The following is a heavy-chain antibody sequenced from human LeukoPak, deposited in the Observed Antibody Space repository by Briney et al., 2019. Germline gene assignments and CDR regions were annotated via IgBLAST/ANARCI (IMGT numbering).Heavy chain of an antibody. Sequence: PGWSLRLSCAASGFTVSSNYMSWVRQAPGKGLEWVSIIYSGGSTYYADPVKGRFTISRHNSKNTLYLQMNSLRAEDTAVYYCAREVGGSAFDIWGQGTMVTVSS. J-gene: IGHJ3*02. V-gene: IGHV3-53*04. CDR1: GFTVSSNY. D-gene: IGHD3-16*01. CDR2: IYSGGST. CDR3: AREVGGSAFDI.